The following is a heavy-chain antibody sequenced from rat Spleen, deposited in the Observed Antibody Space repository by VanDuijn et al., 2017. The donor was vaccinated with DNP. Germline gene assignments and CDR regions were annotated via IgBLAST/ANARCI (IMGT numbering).Heavy chain of an antibody. J-gene: IGHJ2*01. CDR2: IWSNGDT. V-gene: IGHV2-47*01. CDR3: SREYNLHY. CDR1: GLPLTSNS. Sequence: QVQLRESGPGLVQPSQTLSLTCTVSGLPLTSNSVSWIRQPPGKGLEWMGLIWSNGDTDYNSALKSRLRISRDTSKSQVFLQMNSLQTEDTAIYFCSREYNLHYWGQGLMVTVSS. D-gene: IGHD1-10*01.